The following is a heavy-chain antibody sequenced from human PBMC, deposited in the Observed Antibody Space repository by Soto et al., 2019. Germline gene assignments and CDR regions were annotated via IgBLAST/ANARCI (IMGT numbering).Heavy chain of an antibody. CDR3: ARDPDIVATTDAFDI. V-gene: IGHV1-69*04. J-gene: IGHJ3*02. CDR1: GGTFSSYT. Sequence: SVKVSCKASGGTFSSYTISWVRQAPGQGLEWMGRIIPILGIANYAQKFQGRVTITADKSTSTAYMELSSLRSEDTAVYYCARDPDIVATTDAFDIWGQGTMVTVSS. D-gene: IGHD5-12*01. CDR2: IIPILGIA.